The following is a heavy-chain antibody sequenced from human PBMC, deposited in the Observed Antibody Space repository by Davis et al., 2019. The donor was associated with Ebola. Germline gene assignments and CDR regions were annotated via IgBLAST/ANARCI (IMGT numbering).Heavy chain of an antibody. CDR1: GFTFTSSA. J-gene: IGHJ4*02. Sequence: AASVKVSCKASGFTFTSSAMQWVRQARGQGLEWIGWIVVGSGNTNYAQKFQERVTITRDMSTSTAYMELSSLRSEDTAVYYCATTGRGYSYGPAYWGQGTLVTVSS. CDR3: ATTGRGYSYGPAY. D-gene: IGHD5-18*01. CDR2: IVVGSGNT. V-gene: IGHV1-58*02.